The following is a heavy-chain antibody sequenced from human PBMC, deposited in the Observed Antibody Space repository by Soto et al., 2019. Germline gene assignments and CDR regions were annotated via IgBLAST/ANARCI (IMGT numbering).Heavy chain of an antibody. CDR1: GGSINNGDYF. CDR2: VYHSGTT. Sequence: PSETLSLTCTVSGGSINNGDYFWGWIRQPPGKGLEWIGSVYHSGTTNYNPSLKSRVTISVDTSKNQFSLNLRSVTAADTAVYYCAKVVVGAPRHPDFDSWGQGTLVTSPQ. D-gene: IGHD2-15*01. CDR3: AKVVVGAPRHPDFDS. V-gene: IGHV4-39*01. J-gene: IGHJ4*02.